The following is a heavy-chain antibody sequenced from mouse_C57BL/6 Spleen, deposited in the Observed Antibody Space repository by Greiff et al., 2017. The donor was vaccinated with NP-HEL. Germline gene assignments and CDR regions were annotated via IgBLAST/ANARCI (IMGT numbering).Heavy chain of an antibody. CDR3: ARRDLTGTGWFAD. Sequence: QVQLQQPGAELVKPGASVKLSCKASGYTFTSYWMPWVKQRPGQGLEWIGMIHPTSGSTNYNEKFKSKATLTVDKSSSTAYMQLSSRTSEDSAVYYSARRDLTGTGWFADWGKGTLVTVSA. CDR1: GYTFTSYW. V-gene: IGHV1-64*01. CDR2: IHPTSGST. D-gene: IGHD4-1*01. J-gene: IGHJ3*01.